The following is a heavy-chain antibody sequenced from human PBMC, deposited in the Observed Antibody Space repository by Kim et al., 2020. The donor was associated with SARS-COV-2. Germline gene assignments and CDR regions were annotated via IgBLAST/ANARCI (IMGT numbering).Heavy chain of an antibody. Sequence: GGSLRLSCAASGFTFSSYSMNWVRQAPGKGLEWVSSISSSSSYIYYADSVKGRFTISRDNAKNSLYLQMNSLRDEDTAVYYCARDYITMVRGVSPRGGNWYFDLWGRGTLVTVSS. V-gene: IGHV3-21*01. CDR2: ISSSSSYI. D-gene: IGHD3-10*01. CDR1: GFTFSSYS. J-gene: IGHJ2*01. CDR3: ARDYITMVRGVSPRGGNWYFDL.